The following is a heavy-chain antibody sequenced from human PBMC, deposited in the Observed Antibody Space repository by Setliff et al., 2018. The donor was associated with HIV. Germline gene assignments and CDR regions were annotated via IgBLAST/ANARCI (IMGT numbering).Heavy chain of an antibody. V-gene: IGHV4-38-2*01. CDR3: ATVDGTRYLDY. CDR1: GYSIRSGYY. J-gene: IGHJ4*02. Sequence: SETLSLTCAVSGYSIRSGYYWGWIRQSPGKGLEWIGTMFRTGTSYYNPSLTSRVTISQDTSKNQFSLELTSVTAADAAVYYCATVDGTRYLDYWGQGKLVTVSS. D-gene: IGHD1-1*01. CDR2: MFRTGTS.